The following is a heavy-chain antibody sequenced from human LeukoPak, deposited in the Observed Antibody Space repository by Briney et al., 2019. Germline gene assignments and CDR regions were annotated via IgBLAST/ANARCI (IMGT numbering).Heavy chain of an antibody. D-gene: IGHD3-10*01. CDR3: ARDFVGYYGSGSYYNYYYYYMDV. CDR1: GYTFTGYY. J-gene: IGHJ6*03. V-gene: IGHV1-2*02. Sequence: ASVKVSCKAFGYTFTGYYVHWVRQAPGQGLEWMGWINPNSGGTNYAQKFQGRVTMTRDTSISTAYMELSRLRSDDTAVYYCARDFVGYYGSGSYYNYYYYYMDVWGKGTTVTVSS. CDR2: INPNSGGT.